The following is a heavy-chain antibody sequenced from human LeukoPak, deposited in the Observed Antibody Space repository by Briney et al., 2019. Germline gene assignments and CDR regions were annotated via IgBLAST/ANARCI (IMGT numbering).Heavy chain of an antibody. Sequence: SGGSLRLSCAASGFTFSSYEMNWVRQAPGKGLEWVSYISSSGSTIYYADSVKGRFTISRDNAKNSLYLQMNSLRAEDTAVYYCARAGIAAAPTHWGQGTLVTVSS. CDR2: ISSSGSTI. D-gene: IGHD6-25*01. CDR1: GFTFSSYE. J-gene: IGHJ4*02. CDR3: ARAGIAAAPTH. V-gene: IGHV3-48*03.